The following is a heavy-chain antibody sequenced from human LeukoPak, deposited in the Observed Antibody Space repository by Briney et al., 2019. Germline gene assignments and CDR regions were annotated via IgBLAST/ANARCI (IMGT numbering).Heavy chain of an antibody. CDR3: AKEVGVYGSGSYSS. CDR2: IWYDGSNK. J-gene: IGHJ4*02. Sequence: GGSLRLSCATSGFTFSSYGMHWVRQAPGKGLEWVAVIWYDGSNKYYADSVKGRFTISRDNSKNTLYLQMNSLRAEDTAVYYCAKEVGVYGSGSYSSWGRGTLVTVSA. V-gene: IGHV3-33*06. CDR1: GFTFSSYG. D-gene: IGHD3-10*01.